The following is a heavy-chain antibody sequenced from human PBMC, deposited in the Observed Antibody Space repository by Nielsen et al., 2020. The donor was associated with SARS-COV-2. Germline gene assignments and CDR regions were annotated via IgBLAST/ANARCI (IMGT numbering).Heavy chain of an antibody. CDR2: ITSSSDYT. CDR3: ARESVTGTDAFDI. D-gene: IGHD6-19*01. J-gene: IGHJ3*02. V-gene: IGHV3-11*06. CDR1: EFSLSDYC. Sequence: GGSLRLSCAASEFSLSDYCMSWIRQAPGKGLEWVSCITSSSDYTNYADSVKGRFTISRDNAKNSLSLQMNSLRAEDTAVYYCARESVTGTDAFDIWGQGTVVTVSS.